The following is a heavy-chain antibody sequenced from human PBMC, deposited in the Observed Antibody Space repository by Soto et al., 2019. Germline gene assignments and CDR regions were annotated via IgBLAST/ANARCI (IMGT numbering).Heavy chain of an antibody. CDR3: TRVALSSFYFDY. D-gene: IGHD3-16*02. J-gene: IGHJ4*02. V-gene: IGHV3-49*04. Sequence: SGGSLRLSCTASGFTFGDYAMSWVRQAPGKGLEWVGFIRSKAYGGTTEYAASVKGRFTISRDDSKSIAYLQMNSLKTEDTAVYYCTRVALSSFYFDYWGQGTLVTVSS. CDR1: GFTFGDYA. CDR2: IRSKAYGGTT.